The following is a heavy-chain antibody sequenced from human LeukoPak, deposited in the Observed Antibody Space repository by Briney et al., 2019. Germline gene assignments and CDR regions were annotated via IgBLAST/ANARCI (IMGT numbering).Heavy chain of an antibody. J-gene: IGHJ4*02. Sequence: SVKVSCKASGGTFSSYAISWVRQALGQGLEWMGGIIPIFGTANYAQKFQGRVTITADESTSTAYMELSSLRSEDTAVYYCARSYYDILGAFDYWGQGTLVTVSS. CDR2: IIPIFGTA. D-gene: IGHD3-9*01. CDR3: ARSYYDILGAFDY. V-gene: IGHV1-69*01. CDR1: GGTFSSYA.